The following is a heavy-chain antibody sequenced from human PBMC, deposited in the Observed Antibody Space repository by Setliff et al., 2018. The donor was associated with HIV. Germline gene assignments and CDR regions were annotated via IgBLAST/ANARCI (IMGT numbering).Heavy chain of an antibody. J-gene: IGHJ3*02. D-gene: IGHD3-10*01. CDR3: ARGPPYFGSGSRPVAFDI. CDR2: IIPLFPTS. V-gene: IGHV1-69*13. CDR1: GGTFNTYA. Sequence: SVKVSCKASGGTFNTYAISWVRQAPGQGLEWMGGIIPLFPTSTYAQKFQGRVTMTADESTGTTYMDLNNLRSEDTAVYYCARGPPYFGSGSRPVAFDIWGQGTMVTV.